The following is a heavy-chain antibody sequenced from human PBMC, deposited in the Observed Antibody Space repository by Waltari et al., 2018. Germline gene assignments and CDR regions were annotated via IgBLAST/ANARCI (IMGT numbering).Heavy chain of an antibody. CDR3: ARVYYDILTGPYFDY. CDR1: GGSISSYY. Sequence: QVQLQESGPGLVKPSETLSLTCTVSGGSISSYYWSWIRQTPGKGLEWIGYIYYSGSTNYNPSLKSRVTISVDTSKNQFSLKLSSVTAADTAVYYCARVYYDILTGPYFDYWGQGTLVTVSS. CDR2: IYYSGST. D-gene: IGHD3-9*01. V-gene: IGHV4-59*01. J-gene: IGHJ4*02.